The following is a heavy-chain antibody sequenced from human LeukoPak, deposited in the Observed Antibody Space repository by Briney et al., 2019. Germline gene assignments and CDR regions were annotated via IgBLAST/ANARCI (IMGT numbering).Heavy chain of an antibody. D-gene: IGHD3-22*01. J-gene: IGHJ4*02. V-gene: IGHV4-39*07. CDR1: GGSISSSSYY. CDR2: IYYSGST. Sequence: SETLSLTCTVSGGSISSSSYYWGWIRQPPGKGLEWIGSIYYSGSTYYNPSLKSRVTISVDTSKNQFSLKLSSVTAADTAVYYCARALGSSGYLFGTDYWGQGTLVTVSS. CDR3: ARALGSSGYLFGTDY.